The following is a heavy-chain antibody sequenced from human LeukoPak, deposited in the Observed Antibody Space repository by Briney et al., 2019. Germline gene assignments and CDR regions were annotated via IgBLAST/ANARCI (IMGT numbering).Heavy chain of an antibody. CDR1: GGSIRSTTYY. J-gene: IGHJ4*02. Sequence: PSETLSLTCSVSGGSIRSTTYYWGWIRQPPGKGLEWIGSIYYSGNTYYSPSLMSRVTISVDTSKNQFSLKLSSVTAADTAVYYCARYLTSSRWAEYYFDYWGQGTLVTVSS. V-gene: IGHV4-39*07. CDR2: IYYSGNT. D-gene: IGHD6-13*01. CDR3: ARYLTSSRWAEYYFDY.